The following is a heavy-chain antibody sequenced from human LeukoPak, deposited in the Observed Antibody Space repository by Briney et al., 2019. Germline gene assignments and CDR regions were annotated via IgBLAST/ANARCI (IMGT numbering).Heavy chain of an antibody. D-gene: IGHD2/OR15-2a*01. Sequence: ASVKVSCKASGGTFSSYAISWVRQAPGQGLEWMGGIIPIFGTANYAQKFQGRVTITADESTSTAYMELSSLRSEDTAVYYCARGSPPAPIASYYYYMDVWGKGTTVTVSS. CDR2: IIPIFGTA. J-gene: IGHJ6*03. V-gene: IGHV1-69*13. CDR1: GGTFSSYA. CDR3: ARGSPPAPIASYYYYMDV.